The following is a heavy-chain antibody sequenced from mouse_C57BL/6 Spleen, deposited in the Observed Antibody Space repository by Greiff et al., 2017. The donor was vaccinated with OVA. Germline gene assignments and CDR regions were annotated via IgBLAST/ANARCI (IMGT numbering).Heavy chain of an antibody. CDR3: ARHGELRYAMDY. CDR1: GFTFSSYG. CDR2: ISSGGSYT. D-gene: IGHD3-3*01. V-gene: IGHV5-6*02. Sequence: DVKLQESGGDLVKPGGSLKLSCAASGFTFSSYGMSWVRQTPDKRLAWVATISSGGSYTYYPDSVKGRFTISRDNAKNTLYLQMSSLKSEDTAMYYCARHGELRYAMDYWGQGTSVTVSS. J-gene: IGHJ4*01.